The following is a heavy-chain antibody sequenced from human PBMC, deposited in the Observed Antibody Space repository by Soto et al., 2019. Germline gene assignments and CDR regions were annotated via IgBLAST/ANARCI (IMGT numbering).Heavy chain of an antibody. V-gene: IGHV4-59*01. CDR2: IYFSGST. D-gene: IGHD6-13*01. J-gene: IGHJ4*02. CDR3: ARRIVAAGTDHFDS. CDR1: GGSISSYY. Sequence: QVQLQESGPGLVKPSETLSLTCTVSGGSISSYYWNWLRQPPGKGLEWIGYIYFSGSTKYNPSLKSRVTMSVDASKNQFSLKLSSVTAADTAVYYCARRIVAAGTDHFDSWGQGTLVTVSS.